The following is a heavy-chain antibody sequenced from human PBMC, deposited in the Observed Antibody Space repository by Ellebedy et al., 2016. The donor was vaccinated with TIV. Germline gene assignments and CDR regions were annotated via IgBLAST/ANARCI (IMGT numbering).Heavy chain of an antibody. D-gene: IGHD4-17*01. CDR2: ISSSSSTI. Sequence: GESLKISCAASGFTFSSYSMNWVRQAPGKGLEWVSYISSSSSTIYYADSVKGRFTISKDNAKNSLYLQMNSLRAEDTAVYYCARSTVYGMDVWGQGTTVTVSS. J-gene: IGHJ6*02. CDR3: ARSTVYGMDV. CDR1: GFTFSSYS. V-gene: IGHV3-48*01.